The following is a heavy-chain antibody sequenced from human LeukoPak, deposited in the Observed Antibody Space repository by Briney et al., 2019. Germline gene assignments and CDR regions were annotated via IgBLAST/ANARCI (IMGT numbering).Heavy chain of an antibody. D-gene: IGHD2-21*02. CDR2: ISGSGGST. J-gene: IGHJ4*02. Sequence: GGSLRLSCAASGFTFSSYGMSWVRQAPGKGLEWVSAISGSGGSTYYADSVKGRFTISRDNSKNTLYQQMNSLRAEDTAVYYCAKDSSAYCGGDCSNFDYWGQGTLVTVSS. CDR1: GFTFSSYG. CDR3: AKDSSAYCGGDCSNFDY. V-gene: IGHV3-23*01.